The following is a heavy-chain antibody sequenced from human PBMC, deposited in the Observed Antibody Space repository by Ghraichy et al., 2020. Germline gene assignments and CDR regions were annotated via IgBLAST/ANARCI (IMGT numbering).Heavy chain of an antibody. V-gene: IGHV4-34*01. D-gene: IGHD3/OR15-3a*01. CDR2: INHSEST. CDR3: ARGVKNFRTFDY. CDR1: GGSFSGYY. J-gene: IGHJ4*02. Sequence: ESLNISCAVYGGSFSGYYWSWIRQPPGKGLEWIGEINHSESTNYNPSLKSRVTISVDTSKNQFSLKLSSVTAADTAVYYCARGVKNFRTFDYWGQGTLVTVSS.